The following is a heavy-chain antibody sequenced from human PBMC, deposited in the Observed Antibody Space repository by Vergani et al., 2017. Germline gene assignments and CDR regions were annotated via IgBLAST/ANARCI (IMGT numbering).Heavy chain of an antibody. CDR3: ARDFSPGTTVKGPRRDYYYYGMDV. Sequence: EVQLVESGGGLVKPGGSLRLSCAASGFTFSSYSMNWVRQAPGKGLEWVSSISSSSSYIYYADSVKGRFTISRDNAKNSLYLQMNSLRAEDTAVYYCARDFSPGTTVKGPRRDYYYYGMDVWGQGTTVTVSS. CDR1: GFTFSSYS. D-gene: IGHD1-1*01. CDR2: ISSSSSYI. V-gene: IGHV3-21*01. J-gene: IGHJ6*02.